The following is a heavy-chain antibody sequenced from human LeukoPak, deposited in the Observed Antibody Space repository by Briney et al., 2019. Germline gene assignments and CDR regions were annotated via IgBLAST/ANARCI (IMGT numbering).Heavy chain of an antibody. Sequence: GGSLRLSCAASGFNFANHAMSWVRQTAGKGLEWVSAISGGGDITYYADSVKGRFTISRDNSKNTLYLQMNSLRAEDTAVYYCAKDRVLLWFGELYFDYWGQGTLVTVSS. J-gene: IGHJ4*02. V-gene: IGHV3-23*01. CDR1: GFNFANHA. CDR3: AKDRVLLWFGELYFDY. D-gene: IGHD3-10*01. CDR2: ISGGGDIT.